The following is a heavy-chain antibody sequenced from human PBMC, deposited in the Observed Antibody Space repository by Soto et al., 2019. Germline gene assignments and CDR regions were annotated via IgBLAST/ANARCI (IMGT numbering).Heavy chain of an antibody. CDR1: GFTFDDYA. CDR3: AKVGSGWYGYFDY. J-gene: IGHJ4*02. V-gene: IGHV3-9*01. CDR2: ISWNSGSI. D-gene: IGHD6-19*01. Sequence: EVQLVESGGGLVQPGRSLRLSCAASGFTFDDYAMHWVRQAPGKGLEWVSGISWNSGSIGYADSVKGRFTISRDNAKNSLYPQMNSLRAEDTALYYCAKVGSGWYGYFDYWGQGTLVTVSS.